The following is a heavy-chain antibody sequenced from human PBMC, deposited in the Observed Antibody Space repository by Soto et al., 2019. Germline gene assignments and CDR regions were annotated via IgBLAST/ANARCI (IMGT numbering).Heavy chain of an antibody. D-gene: IGHD1-1*01. CDR3: ASHDPGARVDP. J-gene: IGHJ5*02. CDR1: RYIFTAYF. V-gene: IGHV1-2*02. CDR2: INPNNGAT. Sequence: QVQLVQSGAEVKKPGASVKVSCKAPRYIFTAYFMHWVRQAPGQGLEWMGWINPNNGATHYGLSFQGKVTMTRDSSISTAYMELSSLRSDDTAVYYWASHDPGARVDPWGQGTLVIVSS.